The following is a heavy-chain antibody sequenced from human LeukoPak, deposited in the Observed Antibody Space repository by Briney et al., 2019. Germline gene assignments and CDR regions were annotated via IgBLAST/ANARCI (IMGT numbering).Heavy chain of an antibody. Sequence: SETLSLTCTVSGGSISSYYWSWIRQPPGKGLEWIGYIYYSGSTNYNPSLKSRVTISVDTSKNQFSLKLSSVTAADTAVYYCARSLTAASAFDIWGQGTMVTVSS. CDR1: GGSISSYY. CDR2: IYYSGST. CDR3: ARSLTAASAFDI. D-gene: IGHD6-25*01. J-gene: IGHJ3*02. V-gene: IGHV4-59*08.